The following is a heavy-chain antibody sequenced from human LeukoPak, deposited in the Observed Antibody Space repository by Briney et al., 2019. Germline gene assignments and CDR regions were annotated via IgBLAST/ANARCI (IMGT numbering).Heavy chain of an antibody. Sequence: GGSLRLSCAASGFTFNSYAMHWVRQAAGKGLEWVAIISYAGSNKFYADSVKGRFAISRDNSKNTPYLQMDSLRAEDTAVYYCAKTKVGTGLDALDIWGQGTMVTVSS. CDR3: AKTKVGTGLDALDI. D-gene: IGHD2-21*02. J-gene: IGHJ3*02. CDR2: ISYAGSNK. CDR1: GFTFNSYA. V-gene: IGHV3-30-3*02.